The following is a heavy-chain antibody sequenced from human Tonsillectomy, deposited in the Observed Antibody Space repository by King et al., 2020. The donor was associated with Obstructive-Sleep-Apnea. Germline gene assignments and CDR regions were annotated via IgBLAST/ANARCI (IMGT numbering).Heavy chain of an antibody. Sequence: VQLPESDPGLVKPSETLSLTCTVSGGSISSYYWSWIRQPPGKGLEWIGYISNSGSTNYNPSLKSRVTISVDTSKNQFSLKLTSVTAADTAVYYCARGGIPSGWFDPWGQGTLVTVSS. J-gene: IGHJ5*02. V-gene: IGHV4-59*01. D-gene: IGHD1-14*01. CDR3: ARGGIPSGWFDP. CDR1: GGSISSYY. CDR2: ISNSGST.